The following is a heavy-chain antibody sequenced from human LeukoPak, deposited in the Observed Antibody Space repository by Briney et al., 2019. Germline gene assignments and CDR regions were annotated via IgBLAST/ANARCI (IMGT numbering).Heavy chain of an antibody. V-gene: IGHV3-23*01. CDR2: ISASGGRT. J-gene: IGHJ5*01. CDR3: SKDPTETASTSRFDS. D-gene: IGHD5-18*01. Sequence: PGGSLRLSCAASGFTFSSYSMNWVRQAPGKGLEWVSGISASGGRTYYADSVRGRLAISRDNSKNTLYLQMNSLRAEDTAVYYCSKDPTETASTSRFDSWGQGTLVTVSS. CDR1: GFTFSSYS.